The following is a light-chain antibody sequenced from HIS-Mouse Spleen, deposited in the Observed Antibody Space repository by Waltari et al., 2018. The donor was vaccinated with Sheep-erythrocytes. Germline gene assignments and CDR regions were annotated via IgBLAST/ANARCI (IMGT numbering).Light chain of an antibody. V-gene: IGKV4-1*01. Sequence: DIVMTQSPDSLAVSLGERATINCKSSQSVLYSSNNNNYLAWYKQKPGQPPKLLIYWASTRESGVPDRFSGSGSGTDFTLTISSLQAEDVAVYYCQQYYSTLTFGGGTKVEIK. CDR2: WAS. J-gene: IGKJ4*01. CDR3: QQYYSTLT. CDR1: QSVLYSSNNNNY.